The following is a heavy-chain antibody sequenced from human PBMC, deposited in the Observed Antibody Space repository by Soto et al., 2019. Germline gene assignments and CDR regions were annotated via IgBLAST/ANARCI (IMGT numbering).Heavy chain of an antibody. V-gene: IGHV5-51*01. Sequence: PGESLRVSCKGSGYSFPTYWVGWVRQMPGKGLEWMGIIYPGDSDTRYTPSFQGQVTISADKSISTAYLQWSSLKASDTAMYYCARRSLKGSGWYGDYWGQGTLVTVSS. CDR1: GYSFPTYW. CDR2: IYPGDSDT. CDR3: ARRSLKGSGWYGDY. J-gene: IGHJ4*02. D-gene: IGHD6-19*01.